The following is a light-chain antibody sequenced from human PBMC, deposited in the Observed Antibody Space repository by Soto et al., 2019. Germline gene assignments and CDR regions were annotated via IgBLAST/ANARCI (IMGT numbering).Light chain of an antibody. Sequence: DIQMTQSPSSLSASIGDRVTITCRASQSISSYLNWYQQRPGKAPNLLIFTASNLQSGVPSRFSGSGSGTDFTLTISSLQLEDFATYYCHQSYSTPPTFAGGTKLEI. CDR1: QSISSY. J-gene: IGKJ4*01. V-gene: IGKV1-39*01. CDR3: HQSYSTPPT. CDR2: TAS.